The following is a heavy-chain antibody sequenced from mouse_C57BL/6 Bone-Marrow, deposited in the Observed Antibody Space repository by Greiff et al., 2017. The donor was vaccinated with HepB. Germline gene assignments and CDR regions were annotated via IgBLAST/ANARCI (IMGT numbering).Heavy chain of an antibody. CDR1: GYTFTSYW. V-gene: IGHV1-69*01. CDR2: IDPSDSYT. CDR3: ARTIYYGSPGWYFDV. J-gene: IGHJ1*03. D-gene: IGHD1-1*01. Sequence: QVQLQQSGAELVMPGASVKLSCKASGYTFTSYWMHWVKQRPGQGLEWIGEIDPSDSYTNYNQKFKGKSTLTVDKSSSTAYMQLSSLTSEDSAVYYCARTIYYGSPGWYFDVWGTGTTVTVSS.